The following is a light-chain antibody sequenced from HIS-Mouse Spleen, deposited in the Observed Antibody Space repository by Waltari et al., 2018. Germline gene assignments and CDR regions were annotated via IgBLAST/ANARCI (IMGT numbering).Light chain of an antibody. Sequence: QSALTQPRSVSGSPGQSVTISCTGTSSDVGGYNYVSWYQRHPGKAPKLMIYDVSKRPSGVPDRFSGSKSGNTASLTISVLQAEDEADYYCCSYAGSYTYVFGTGTKVTVL. CDR3: CSYAGSYTYV. CDR1: SSDVGGYNY. J-gene: IGLJ1*01. CDR2: DVS. V-gene: IGLV2-11*01.